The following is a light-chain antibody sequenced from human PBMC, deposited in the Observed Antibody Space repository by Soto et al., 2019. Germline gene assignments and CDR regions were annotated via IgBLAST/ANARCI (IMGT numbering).Light chain of an antibody. CDR3: QQRSNWPWT. V-gene: IGKV3-11*01. CDR2: DAS. J-gene: IGKJ1*01. Sequence: VMTQSPATLSASPGERAPLSCRASQSVNTNLAWYQQKPGQAPRLLIYDASNRATGIPARFSGSGSGTDFTLTISSLEPEDFAVYYCQQRSNWPWTFGQGTKVDIK. CDR1: QSVNTN.